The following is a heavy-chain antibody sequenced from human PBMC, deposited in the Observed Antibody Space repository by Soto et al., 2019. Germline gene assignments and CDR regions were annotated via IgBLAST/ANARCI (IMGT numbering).Heavy chain of an antibody. J-gene: IGHJ4*02. D-gene: IGHD3-10*02. Sequence: QVQLQQWGAGLLKPSETLSLTCAVYGGSFSGYYWSWIRQPPGKGLEWIGEINHSGSTNYNPSLKRRVTISVDTSKNQFSLKLSSVTAADTAVYYCARFVFATQFWDYWGQGTLVTVSS. V-gene: IGHV4-34*01. CDR3: ARFVFATQFWDY. CDR1: GGSFSGYY. CDR2: INHSGST.